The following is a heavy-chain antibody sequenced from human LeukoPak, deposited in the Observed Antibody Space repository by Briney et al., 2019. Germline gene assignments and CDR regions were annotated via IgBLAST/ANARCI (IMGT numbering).Heavy chain of an antibody. Sequence: ASVKVSCKASGYTFTGYYMHWVRQAPGQGLEWMGWINPNSGGTNYAQKFQGRVTMTRDTSISTAYMELRSLRSDDTAVYYCARSQLATSDYYYGMDVWGQGTTVTVSS. D-gene: IGHD5-24*01. V-gene: IGHV1-2*02. CDR3: ARSQLATSDYYYGMDV. J-gene: IGHJ6*02. CDR1: GYTFTGYY. CDR2: INPNSGGT.